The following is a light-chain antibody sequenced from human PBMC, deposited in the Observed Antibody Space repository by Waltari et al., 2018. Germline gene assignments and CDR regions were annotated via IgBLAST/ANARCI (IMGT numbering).Light chain of an antibody. Sequence: QSALTQPRSVSGSPGQSVAISCTGTSSDVGGYNYVSWYQQHPGKVPKVVIYDVSKRPSGVPDRFSGSKSGNTASLTISGLQADDEADYYCCSYAGSYIVFGVGTKVTVL. CDR3: CSYAGSYIV. CDR1: SSDVGGYNY. V-gene: IGLV2-11*01. CDR2: DVS. J-gene: IGLJ1*01.